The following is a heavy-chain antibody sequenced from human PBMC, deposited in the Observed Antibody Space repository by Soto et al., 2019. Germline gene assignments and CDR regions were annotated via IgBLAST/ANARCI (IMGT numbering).Heavy chain of an antibody. V-gene: IGHV1-18*01. Sequence: SLKVSCKASGYAFTSYGYAWVRQATGQGLEWMGWISAYNGDTNYAQKFQDRVTLTTDTSTTTVHMELRNLGSDDTAVYYCARSGAYCTSITCLFDSFWGLGTLVTVSS. CDR2: ISAYNGDT. CDR1: GYAFTSYG. D-gene: IGHD2-8*01. J-gene: IGHJ4*02. CDR3: ARSGAYCTSITCLFDSF.